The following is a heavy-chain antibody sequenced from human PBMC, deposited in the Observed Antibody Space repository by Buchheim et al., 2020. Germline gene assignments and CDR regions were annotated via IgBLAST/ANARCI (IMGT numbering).Heavy chain of an antibody. Sequence: EVQLVESGGGLVQPGGSLRLSCSAPGFPFSIYWMHWVRQAPGKGLAWVSHINREGTTTNYADSVRGRFTLPRENGKKTLYLQMNNLRAEDTAVYYCVRDMYGSGDYWGQGTL. CDR3: VRDMYGSGDY. V-gene: IGHV3-74*01. J-gene: IGHJ4*02. D-gene: IGHD3-10*01. CDR2: INREGTTT. CDR1: GFPFSIYW.